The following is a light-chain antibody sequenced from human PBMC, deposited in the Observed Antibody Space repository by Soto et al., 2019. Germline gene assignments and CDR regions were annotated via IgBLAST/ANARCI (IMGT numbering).Light chain of an antibody. V-gene: IGLV2-14*01. CDR3: SSSASGSTV. J-gene: IGLJ2*01. Sequence: QSALTQPASVSGSPGQSITISCTGTSRDIGTYNYVSWYQQLPGTAPKLMIYEVNNRPSGISNRFSGSKSGNTASLTISGLLPEDEADYYCSSSASGSTVFGGGTKLTVL. CDR1: SRDIGTYNY. CDR2: EVN.